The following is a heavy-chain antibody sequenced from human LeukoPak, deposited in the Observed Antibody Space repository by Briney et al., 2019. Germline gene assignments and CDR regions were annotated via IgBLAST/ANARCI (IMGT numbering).Heavy chain of an antibody. CDR1: GYTFTSYG. Sequence: ASVKVSCKASGYTFTSYGISWVRQAPGQGPEWMGWISAYSTYNGNTNYAQKLQGRVTMTTDTSTSTAYMELRSLRSDDTAVYYCARANIVAPWGYFDYWGQGTLVTVSS. V-gene: IGHV1-18*01. D-gene: IGHD5-12*01. CDR2: ISAYSTYNGNT. J-gene: IGHJ4*02. CDR3: ARANIVAPWGYFDY.